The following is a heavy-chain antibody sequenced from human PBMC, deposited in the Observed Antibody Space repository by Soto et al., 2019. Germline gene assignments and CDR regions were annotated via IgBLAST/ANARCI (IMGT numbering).Heavy chain of an antibody. V-gene: IGHV3-30-3*01. CDR3: ASSTTAVWVFAFDI. J-gene: IGHJ3*02. CDR2: ISYDGSNK. Sequence: LRLSCAASGFTFSSYAIHWVRQSPGKGLEWVAVISYDGSNKYYADSVKGRFTISRDNSKNTLYLQMNSLRAEDTAVYYCASSTTAVWVFAFDIWGQGTMVTVSS. CDR1: GFTFSSYA. D-gene: IGHD4-17*01.